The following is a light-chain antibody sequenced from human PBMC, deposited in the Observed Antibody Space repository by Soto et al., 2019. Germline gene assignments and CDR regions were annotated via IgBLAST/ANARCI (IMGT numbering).Light chain of an antibody. V-gene: IGKV1-9*01. CDR3: QQLNSYPPPT. Sequence: DIQLTQSPSFLSASVGERVTITCRASQGISSYLAWYQQKPGKAPKLLIYAASTLQSGVPSRFSGSGSGTEFTLTISRLQPEDFATYYCQQLNSYPPPTFGPGTKVDIK. CDR1: QGISSY. CDR2: AAS. J-gene: IGKJ3*01.